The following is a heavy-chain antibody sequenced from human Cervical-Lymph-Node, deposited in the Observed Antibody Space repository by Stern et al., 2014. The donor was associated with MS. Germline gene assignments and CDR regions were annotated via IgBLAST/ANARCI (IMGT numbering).Heavy chain of an antibody. V-gene: IGHV1-69*01. CDR3: ARHQGGVAAN. J-gene: IGHJ4*02. CDR2: IRPMVGVA. CDR1: GGSFSRFD. Sequence: QVQLVQSGAEVKTPESSVKDSCKASGGSFSRFDIIWVRHAPGHLLDWLGEIRPMVGVANYDQNFQGRVTFTADESTSTAYMELSSLRSEDTAVYYCARHQGGVAANWGQGTLVTVSS. D-gene: IGHD6-13*01.